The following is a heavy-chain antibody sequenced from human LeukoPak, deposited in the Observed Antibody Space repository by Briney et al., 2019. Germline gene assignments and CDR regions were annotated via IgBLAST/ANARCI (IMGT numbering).Heavy chain of an antibody. D-gene: IGHD6-19*01. CDR3: ARSPSPYSSGWYFDY. CDR2: TYQRSKWYN. V-gene: IGHV6-1*01. J-gene: IGHJ4*02. Sequence: SQTLSLTCAISGDSVSINSAAWNWIRQSPSRGLEWLVRTYQRSKWYNDYAVSVKSRITINPDISKNQFSLQLNSVTPEDTAVYYCARSPSPYSSGWYFDYWGQGTLVTVSS. CDR1: GDSVSINSAA.